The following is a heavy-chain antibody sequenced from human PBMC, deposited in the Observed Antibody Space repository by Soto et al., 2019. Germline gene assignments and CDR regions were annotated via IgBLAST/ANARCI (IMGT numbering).Heavy chain of an antibody. CDR3: SKRHTREFDY. D-gene: IGHD3-3*01. V-gene: IGHV3-23*01. J-gene: IGHJ4*02. Sequence: EVQMLESGGGLVQPGGSLRLSCAASAFTFSNYAMSWVRQAPGKGLEWVSGISGSAVATYNADAVKGRFTISRANSKNTVYMQMNSLRAEDTDVYYCSKRHTREFDYWGQGTLVTVSS. CDR2: ISGSAVAT. CDR1: AFTFSNYA.